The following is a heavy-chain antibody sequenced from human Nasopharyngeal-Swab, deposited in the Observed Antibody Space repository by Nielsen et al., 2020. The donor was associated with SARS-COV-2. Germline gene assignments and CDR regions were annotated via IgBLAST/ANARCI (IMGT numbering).Heavy chain of an antibody. CDR1: GFTFSSYG. CDR3: AKEAPPYPRGAFDI. V-gene: IGHV3-33*06. CDR2: IWYDGSNK. Sequence: GGSLRLSCAASGFTFSSYGMHWVRQAPGKGLEWVAVIWYDGSNKYYADSVKGRFTISRDNSKNTLYLQMNSLRAEDTAVYYCAKEAPPYPRGAFDIWGQGTMVTVSS. J-gene: IGHJ3*02.